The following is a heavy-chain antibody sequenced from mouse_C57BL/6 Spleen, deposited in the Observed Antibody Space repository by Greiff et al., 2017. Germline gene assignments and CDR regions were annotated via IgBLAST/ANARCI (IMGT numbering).Heavy chain of an antibody. D-gene: IGHD2-3*01. Sequence: VKLVESGPGLVQPSQSLSITCTVSGFSLTSYGVHWVRQSPGKGLEWLGVIWRGGSTDYNAAFMSRLSITKDNSKSQVFCKMNSLQADDTAIYCCAKNDGYSPGAMDYWGQGTSVTVSS. CDR1: GFSLTSYG. CDR3: AKNDGYSPGAMDY. V-gene: IGHV2-5*01. CDR2: IWRGGST. J-gene: IGHJ4*01.